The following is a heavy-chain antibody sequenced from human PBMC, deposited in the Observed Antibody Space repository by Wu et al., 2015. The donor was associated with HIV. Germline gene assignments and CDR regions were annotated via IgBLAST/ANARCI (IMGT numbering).Heavy chain of an antibody. Sequence: QVQLVQSGAEVKKPGSSVKVSCKASGGSFSSYGISWVRQAPGQGLEWMGWISVYNGLTTYSQKFQGRVTITTDTSTSTVYMDLRSLRSDDTAIYYCARDLWSVRYSSDSRAYWFYYGLLIVWGQGQWSPSLQ. V-gene: IGHV1-18*01. CDR3: ARDLWSVRYSSDSRAYWFYYGLLIV. CDR2: ISVYNGLT. D-gene: IGHD3-22*01. CDR1: GGSFSSYG. J-gene: IGHJ3*01.